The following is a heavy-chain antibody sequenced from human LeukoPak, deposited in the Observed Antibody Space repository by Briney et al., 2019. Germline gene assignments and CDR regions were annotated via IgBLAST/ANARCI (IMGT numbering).Heavy chain of an antibody. J-gene: IGHJ4*02. D-gene: IGHD2/OR15-2a*01. Sequence: GGSLRLSCAASGFTFSTYAMHWVRQAPGKGLEWVAVISYDGSNKYYADSVKGRFTISRDNAKNTLYLQMNSLRAEDTAVYYCARAYYRVDYWGQGTLVTVSS. V-gene: IGHV3-30-3*01. CDR2: ISYDGSNK. CDR3: ARAYYRVDY. CDR1: GFTFSTYA.